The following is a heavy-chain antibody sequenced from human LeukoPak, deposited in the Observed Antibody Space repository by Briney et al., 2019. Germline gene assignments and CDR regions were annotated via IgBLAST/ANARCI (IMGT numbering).Heavy chain of an antibody. D-gene: IGHD1-14*01. CDR1: GYTFTSYA. CDR2: INAGNGNT. J-gene: IGHJ4*02. V-gene: IGHV1-3*01. CDR3: ARDLGIHLVGGGDY. Sequence: GASVKVSCKASGYTFTSYAMHWVRQAPGQRLEWMGWINAGNGNTKYSQKFQGRVTITRDTSASTAYMELSSLRSEDTAVYYCARDLGIHLVGGGDYWGQGTLVTVSS.